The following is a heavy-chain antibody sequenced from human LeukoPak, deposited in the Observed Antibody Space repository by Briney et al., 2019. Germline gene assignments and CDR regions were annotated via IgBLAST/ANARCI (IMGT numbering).Heavy chain of an antibody. Sequence: GGSLRLSCAASGLTFSSYAMNWVRQAPGKGLEWVSTISGDGGDTHYADSVRGRFTISRANSKNTLSMQMNSLRAEDTAVYYCGKSGSRDRDYFEYWGQGTLVTASS. CDR1: GLTFSSYA. D-gene: IGHD2-15*01. V-gene: IGHV3-23*01. J-gene: IGHJ4*02. CDR3: GKSGSRDRDYFEY. CDR2: ISGDGGDT.